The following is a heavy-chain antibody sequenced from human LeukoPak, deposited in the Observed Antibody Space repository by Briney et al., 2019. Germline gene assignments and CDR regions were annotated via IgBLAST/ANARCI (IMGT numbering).Heavy chain of an antibody. J-gene: IGHJ4*02. D-gene: IGHD2-2*01. CDR2: IIPIFGTA. CDR3: ARVAGCSSTCCYDY. V-gene: IGHV1-69*05. CDR1: GGTFSSYA. Sequence: SVKVSCKASGGTFSSYAISWVRQAPGQGLEWMGGIIPIFGTANYAQKFQGRVTITTDESTSTAYMELSSLRSEDAAVYYCARVAGCSSTCCYDYWGQGTLVTVSS.